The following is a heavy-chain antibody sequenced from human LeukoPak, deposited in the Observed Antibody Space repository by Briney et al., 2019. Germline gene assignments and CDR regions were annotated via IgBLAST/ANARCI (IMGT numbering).Heavy chain of an antibody. J-gene: IGHJ4*02. V-gene: IGHV1-69*05. CDR3: ARALVYDSSGYQPFDY. Sequence: GASVKVSCKASGGTFSSYAISWVRQAPGQGLEWMGGIIPIFGTANYAQKFQGRVTITTDESTSTAYMELSSLRSEDTAVYYCARALVYDSSGYQPFDYWGQETLVTVSS. CDR2: IIPIFGTA. D-gene: IGHD3-22*01. CDR1: GGTFSSYA.